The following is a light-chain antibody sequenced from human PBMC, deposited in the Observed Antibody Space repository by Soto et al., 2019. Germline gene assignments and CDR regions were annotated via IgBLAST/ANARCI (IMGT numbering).Light chain of an antibody. CDR1: QSVRNY. CDR2: DAS. J-gene: IGKJ4*01. CDR3: QQRSNWPLLT. Sequence: EIVLTQSPATLSLSPGERATLSCRASQSVRNYLAWYQQKPGQAPRLLIYDASNRATGNPASFSGSGSGTDFTLTISSLEPEDFAVYYCQQRSNWPLLTFGGGTKVEIK. V-gene: IGKV3-11*01.